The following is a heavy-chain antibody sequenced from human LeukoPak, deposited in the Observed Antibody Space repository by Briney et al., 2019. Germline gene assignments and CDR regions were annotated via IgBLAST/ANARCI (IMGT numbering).Heavy chain of an antibody. D-gene: IGHD3-10*01. CDR1: GFTFSSYS. CDR3: ARVDLYYGSGSYYPPDY. CDR2: ISSSSSYI. V-gene: IGHV3-21*01. J-gene: IGHJ4*02. Sequence: KPGGSLRLSCAASGFTFSSYSMNWVRQAPGKGLEWVSSISSSSSYIYYADSVKGRFTISRDNAENSLYLQMNSLRAEDTAVYYCARVDLYYGSGSYYPPDYWGQGTLVTVSS.